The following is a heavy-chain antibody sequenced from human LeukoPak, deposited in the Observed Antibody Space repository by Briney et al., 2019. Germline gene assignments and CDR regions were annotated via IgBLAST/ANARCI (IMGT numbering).Heavy chain of an antibody. CDR2: MNSDGSTT. V-gene: IGHV3-74*01. CDR1: GFTFSSYG. J-gene: IGHJ4*02. CDR3: ARDYDYFWGGYRYPFDY. D-gene: IGHD3-16*02. Sequence: PGRSLRLSCAASGFTFSSYGMHWVRQAPGKGLVWVSRMNSDGSTTNYADSVKGRFTISRDNARNTLYLQMNSLRVEDTAMYFCARDYDYFWGGYRYPFDYWGQGTLVTVSS.